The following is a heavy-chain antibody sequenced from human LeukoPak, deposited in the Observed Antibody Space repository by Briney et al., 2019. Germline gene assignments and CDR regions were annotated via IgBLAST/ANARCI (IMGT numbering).Heavy chain of an antibody. CDR1: GYTFTSYY. D-gene: IGHD6-19*01. V-gene: IGHV7-4-1*02. J-gene: IGHJ5*02. Sequence: ASVKVSCKASGYTFTSYYMHWVRQAPGQGLEWMGWINTNTGNPTYAQGFTGRSVFSLDTSVSTAYLQISSLKAEDTAVYYCARGWQWLDAWSQGTLVTVFS. CDR3: ARGWQWLDA. CDR2: INTNTGNP.